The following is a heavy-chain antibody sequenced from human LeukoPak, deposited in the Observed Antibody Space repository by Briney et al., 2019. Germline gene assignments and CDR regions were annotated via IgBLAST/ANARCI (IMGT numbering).Heavy chain of an antibody. CDR1: GFTFRSYA. CDR3: AKDLEYGSSRFYFDY. V-gene: IGHV3-23*01. Sequence: GGSLRLSCAASGFTFRSYAMSWVRQAPGKGLEWVSTISGSGGSTYYADSVKGVFTISRDNSKNTVSLQMNSLRAEDTAVYYCAKDLEYGSSRFYFDYWGRGTLVTVSS. J-gene: IGHJ4*02. D-gene: IGHD6-6*01. CDR2: ISGSGGST.